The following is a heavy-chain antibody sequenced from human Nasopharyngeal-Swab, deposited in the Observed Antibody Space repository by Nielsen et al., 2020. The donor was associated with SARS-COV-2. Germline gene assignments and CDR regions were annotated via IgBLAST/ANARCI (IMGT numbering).Heavy chain of an antibody. CDR1: GGSISSGGYY. D-gene: IGHD6-13*01. CDR2: IYYSGST. Sequence: SETLSLTCTVSGGSISSGGYYWSWIRQHPGKGLEWIGYIYYSGSTYYNPSLKSRVTISVDTSKNQFSLKLSSVTAADTAVYYCARGEQQLDYYYYMDVWGKGTTVTVSS. V-gene: IGHV4-31*03. J-gene: IGHJ6*03. CDR3: ARGEQQLDYYYYMDV.